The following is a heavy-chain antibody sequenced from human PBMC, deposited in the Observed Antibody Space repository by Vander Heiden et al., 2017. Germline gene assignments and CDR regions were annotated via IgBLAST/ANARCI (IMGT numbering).Heavy chain of an antibody. Sequence: EVQLVESGGGLIQPGGSLRLSCAAPGFTVTPSYMTWVRQAPGKGLEWVSVIYRGGSTYYADSVKGRFTISRDNSKNTLYLQMNSLRAEDTAVYYCAGTMTYHYYGMDVWGQGTTVTVSS. CDR1: GFTVTPSY. V-gene: IGHV3-53*01. D-gene: IGHD3-22*01. CDR3: AGTMTYHYYGMDV. J-gene: IGHJ6*02. CDR2: IYRGGST.